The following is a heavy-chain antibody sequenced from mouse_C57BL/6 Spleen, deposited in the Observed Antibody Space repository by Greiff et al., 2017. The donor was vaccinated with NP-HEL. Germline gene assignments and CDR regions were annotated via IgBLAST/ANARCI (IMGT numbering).Heavy chain of an antibody. CDR2: IYPRSGNT. V-gene: IGHV1-81*01. D-gene: IGHD1-1*01. Sequence: VQLQESGAELARPGASVKLSCKASGYTFTSYGISWVKQRTGQGLEWIGEIYPRSGNTYYNEKFKGKATLTADKSSSTAYMELRSLTSEDSAVYFCARSPSITTPIYAMDYWGQGTSVTVSS. CDR3: ARSPSITTPIYAMDY. J-gene: IGHJ4*01. CDR1: GYTFTSYG.